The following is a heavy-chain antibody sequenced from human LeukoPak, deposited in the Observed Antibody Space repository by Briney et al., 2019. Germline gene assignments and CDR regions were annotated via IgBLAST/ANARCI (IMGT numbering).Heavy chain of an antibody. CDR3: ARDTPGYGGDVFDY. J-gene: IGHJ4*02. Sequence: PGGSLRLSCAASGFTFSSYGMHWVRQAPGKGLEWMTFIQAGGDEKYYAESVKGRFTVYRDNSKNTLYLQMNRQRAEDTAVYYCARDTPGYGGDVFDYWGQGALVTVS. CDR1: GFTFSSYG. CDR2: IQAGGDEK. D-gene: IGHD4-23*01. V-gene: IGHV3-30*02.